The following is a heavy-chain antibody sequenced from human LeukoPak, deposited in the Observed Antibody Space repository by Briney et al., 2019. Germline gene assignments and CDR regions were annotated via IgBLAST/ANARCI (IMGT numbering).Heavy chain of an antibody. Sequence: PSETLSLTCTVSGGSIHSYYWSWIRQPPGTGLESIGYIYYNGNTNYNPSLKSRVAMSVDTSKNQFSLTVRSVNAADTAIYYCARGSGRYYDLWGQGTLATVSS. D-gene: IGHD3-10*01. CDR3: ARGSGRYYDL. J-gene: IGHJ4*02. CDR2: IYYNGNT. CDR1: GGSIHSYY. V-gene: IGHV4-59*01.